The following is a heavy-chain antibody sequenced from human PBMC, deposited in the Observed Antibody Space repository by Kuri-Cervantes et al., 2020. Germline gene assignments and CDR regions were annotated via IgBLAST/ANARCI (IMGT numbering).Heavy chain of an antibody. J-gene: IGHJ6*03. CDR2: IYTSGST. V-gene: IGHV4-61*02. Sequence: LRLSCTVSGDSVSSGSYYWSWIRQPAGKGLEWIGRIYTSGSTNYNPSLKSRVTISVDSSKNHFSLKVSSVTAANTAVYFCARDQYFYYMDVWGKGTAVTVSS. CDR1: GDSVSSGSYY. CDR3: ARDQYFYYMDV.